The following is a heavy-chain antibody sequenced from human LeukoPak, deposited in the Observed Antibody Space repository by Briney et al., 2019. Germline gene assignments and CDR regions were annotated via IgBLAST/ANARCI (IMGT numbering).Heavy chain of an antibody. Sequence: PSETLSLTCAVYGGSFSGYYWSWIRQPPGKGLEWIGEINHSGSTYYNPSLKSRVTISVDTSKNQFSLKLSSVTAADTAVYYCARGIKTDYWGQGTLVTVSS. D-gene: IGHD5-24*01. CDR3: ARGIKTDY. CDR2: INHSGST. V-gene: IGHV4-34*01. J-gene: IGHJ4*02. CDR1: GGSFSGYY.